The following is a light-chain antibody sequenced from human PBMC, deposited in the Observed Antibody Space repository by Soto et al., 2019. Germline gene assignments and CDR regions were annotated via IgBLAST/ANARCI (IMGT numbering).Light chain of an antibody. Sequence: ELVLTQSPGTLSLSPGDSAALSCKASQIGSGNYLSWYQQNSGQAPRLLIYATSTRAPGIPDRFSGSGSATDFSLIISRLEPEDSAVYYCQHFGYPQWTFGRGTKVDI. CDR3: QHFGYPQWT. V-gene: IGKV3-20*01. J-gene: IGKJ1*01. CDR2: ATS. CDR1: QIGSGNY.